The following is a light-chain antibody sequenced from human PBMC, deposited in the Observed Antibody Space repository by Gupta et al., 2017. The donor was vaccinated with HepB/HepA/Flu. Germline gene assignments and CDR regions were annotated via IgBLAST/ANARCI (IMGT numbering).Light chain of an antibody. CDR2: RVS. CDR1: QRLVHRGGNTY. CDR3: MQAIHWPWT. Sequence: DVVMTQSSVHLLVTLGQPASISCRSSQRLVHRGGNTYLNWFQQRPGQSPRRLIYRVSNRDSGVPDRFSGSGSGTDFTLRISRVDADDVVVYYCMQAIHWPWTFGQGTKVEI. J-gene: IGKJ1*01. V-gene: IGKV2-30*02.